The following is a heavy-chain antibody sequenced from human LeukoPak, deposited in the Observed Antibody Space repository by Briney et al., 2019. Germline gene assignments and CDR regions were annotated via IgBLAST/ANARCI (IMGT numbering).Heavy chain of an antibody. J-gene: IGHJ4*02. CDR2: ISWNSGSI. V-gene: IGHV3-9*01. CDR3: AKGPAVAAAGTFGY. Sequence: SLRLSCAASGFTFDDYAMHWVRQAPGKGLEWVSGISWNSGSIGYADSVKGRFTISRDNAKNSLYLQMNSLRAEDTALYYCAKGPAVAAAGTFGYWGQGTLVTVSS. D-gene: IGHD6-13*01. CDR1: GFTFDDYA.